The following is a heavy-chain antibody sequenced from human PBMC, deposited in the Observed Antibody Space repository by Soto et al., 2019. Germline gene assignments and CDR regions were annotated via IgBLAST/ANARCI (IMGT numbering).Heavy chain of an antibody. Sequence: SVKVSCKASGGTFSSYAISWVRQAPGQGLEWMGGIIPIFGTANYAQKFQGRVTITADESTSTAYMELSSLRSEDTAVYYCARDQYYGDYVVGHFDYWGQGTLVTVSS. J-gene: IGHJ4*02. CDR1: GGTFSSYA. D-gene: IGHD4-17*01. CDR2: IIPIFGTA. V-gene: IGHV1-69*13. CDR3: ARDQYYGDYVVGHFDY.